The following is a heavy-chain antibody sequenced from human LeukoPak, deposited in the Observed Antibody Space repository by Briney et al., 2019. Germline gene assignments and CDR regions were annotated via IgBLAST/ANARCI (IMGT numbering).Heavy chain of an antibody. J-gene: IGHJ6*02. CDR1: GFTSSSAW. D-gene: IGHD2-21*01. CDR3: TRDYSYAMAV. V-gene: IGHV3-74*01. Sequence: PTGGSLRLSCAASGFTSSSAWMHWVRQTPGKGLVWVSRINSDGSSTNYADSVKGRFTISRDNAKNMVNLQMSSLRAEDTAIYYCTRDYSYAMAVWGQGTTVTVSS. CDR2: INSDGSST.